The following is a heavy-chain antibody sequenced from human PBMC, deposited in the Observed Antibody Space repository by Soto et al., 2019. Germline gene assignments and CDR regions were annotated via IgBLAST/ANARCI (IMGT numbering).Heavy chain of an antibody. CDR3: ARESRIQLWSYYYYYMDV. V-gene: IGHV1-18*01. Sequence: GASVKVSCKASGYTFTSYGISWVRQAPGQGLEWMGWISAYNGNTNYAQKLRGRVTMTTDTSTSTAYMELRSLRSDDTAVYYCARESRIQLWSYYYYYMDVWGKGTTVTVSS. CDR1: GYTFTSYG. J-gene: IGHJ6*03. CDR2: ISAYNGNT. D-gene: IGHD5-18*01.